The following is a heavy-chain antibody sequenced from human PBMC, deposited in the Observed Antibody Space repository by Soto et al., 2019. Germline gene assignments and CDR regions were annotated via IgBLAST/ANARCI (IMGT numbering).Heavy chain of an antibody. D-gene: IGHD5-12*01. CDR2: IKSDGSII. CDR1: GFTFSSNW. CDR3: ARVDPTSGYVY. J-gene: IGHJ4*02. Sequence: PGGSLRLSCAASGFTFSSNWMHWVRQAPGKGLAWVSRIKSDGSIINYADSVKGRFTISGDNAKNTLYLQMNSLRAEDTAVYYCARVDPTSGYVYWGQGTLVTVSS. V-gene: IGHV3-74*01.